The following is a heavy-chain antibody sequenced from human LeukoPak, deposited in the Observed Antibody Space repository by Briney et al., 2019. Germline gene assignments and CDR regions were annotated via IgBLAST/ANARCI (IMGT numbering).Heavy chain of an antibody. CDR2: INPNSGGT. V-gene: IGHV1-2*02. J-gene: IGHJ4*02. CDR1: GYTFTSYY. Sequence: ASVKVSCKASGYTFTSYYMHWVRQAPGQGLEWMGWINPNSGGTNYAQKFQGRVTMTRDTSISTAYMELSRLRSDDTAVYYCASSPAAEVYYFDYWGQGTLVTVSS. CDR3: ASSPAAEVYYFDY. D-gene: IGHD2-2*01.